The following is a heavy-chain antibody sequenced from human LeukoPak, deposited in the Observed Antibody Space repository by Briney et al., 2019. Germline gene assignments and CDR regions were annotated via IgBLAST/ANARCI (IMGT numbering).Heavy chain of an antibody. CDR3: ARGVGYYDSSGYYYDY. J-gene: IGHJ4*02. V-gene: IGHV4-61*02. CDR1: GGSISSGSYY. D-gene: IGHD3-22*01. CDR2: IYTSGST. Sequence: SETLSLTCTVSGGSISSGSYYWSWIRQPAGKGLEWIGRIYTSGSTNYNPSLKSRVTISVDTSKNQFSLKLSSVTAADTAVYYCARGVGYYDSSGYYYDYWGQGTLVTVSS.